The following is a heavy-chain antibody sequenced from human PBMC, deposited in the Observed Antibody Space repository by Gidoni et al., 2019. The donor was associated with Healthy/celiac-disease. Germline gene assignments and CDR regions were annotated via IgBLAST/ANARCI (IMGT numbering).Heavy chain of an antibody. J-gene: IGHJ3*02. D-gene: IGHD2-15*01. CDR1: RTGGYY. Sequence: RTGGYYWSWIRQHPGKHLEGIGYIHYSGSTYYNPSLTSRVTISVDTSKNQFSLKLSSVTAADTAVYYCAGVVVVAAWGAFDIWGQGTMVTVSS. V-gene: IGHV4-31*02. CDR3: AGVVVVAAWGAFDI. CDR2: IHYSGST.